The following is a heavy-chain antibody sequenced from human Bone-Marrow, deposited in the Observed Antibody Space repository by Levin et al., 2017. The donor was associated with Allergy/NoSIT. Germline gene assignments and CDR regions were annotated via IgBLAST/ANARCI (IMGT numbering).Heavy chain of an antibody. CDR3: AREPFPGTFDY. CDR1: GGSISSYY. Sequence: SETLSLTCTVSGGSISSYYWSWIRQPPGKGLEWIGYIYYSGSTNYNPSLKSRVTISVDTSKNQFSLKLSSVTAADTAVYYCAREPFPGTFDYWGQGTLVTVSS. D-gene: IGHD3-10*01. CDR2: IYYSGST. V-gene: IGHV4-59*01. J-gene: IGHJ4*02.